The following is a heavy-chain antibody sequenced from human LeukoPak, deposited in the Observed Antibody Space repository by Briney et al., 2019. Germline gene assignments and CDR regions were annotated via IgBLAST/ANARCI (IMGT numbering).Heavy chain of an antibody. CDR1: GGSFSGYY. V-gene: IGHV4-34*01. CDR3: ARGPKNRGYSLKNWFDP. CDR2: INHSGST. Sequence: PSETLSLTRAVSGGSFSGYYWSWVRQPPGKGLEWIGEINHSGSTNYNPSIKSRVTISGDTSKNQFSLKLSSVTAADTAVYYCARGPKNRGYSLKNWFDPWGQGTLVTVSS. D-gene: IGHD5-18*01. J-gene: IGHJ5*02.